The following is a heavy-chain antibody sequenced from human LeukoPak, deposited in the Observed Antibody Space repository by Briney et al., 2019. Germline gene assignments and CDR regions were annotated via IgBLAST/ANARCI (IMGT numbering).Heavy chain of an antibody. Sequence: GGSLRLSCAASGFSFRSYWMHWVRLPPGKGLVWVSRIDTDGSSTAYADSVKGRFTISRDNAKNTLYLQMYSLGAEDTAIYYCTRGGTTFDYWGQGTLVTVSS. D-gene: IGHD1-1*01. CDR2: IDTDGSST. CDR1: GFSFRSYW. V-gene: IGHV3-74*01. J-gene: IGHJ4*02. CDR3: TRGGTTFDY.